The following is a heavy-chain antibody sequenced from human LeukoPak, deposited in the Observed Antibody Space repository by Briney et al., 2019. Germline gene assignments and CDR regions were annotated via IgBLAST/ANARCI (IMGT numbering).Heavy chain of an antibody. J-gene: IGHJ6*03. Sequence: ETLSLTCAVYGVSFSGYYWSWIRQPPGKGLEWIGEIKQCWSTNYNPSLKSRISISVVTSKNQFSLKLSSVTAAATAVYYGAGEVKGQLKYYYNYMDVWGKGTTVTVS. D-gene: IGHD2-2*01. CDR2: IKQCWST. V-gene: IGHV4-34*01. CDR1: GVSFSGYY. CDR3: AGEVKGQLKYYYNYMDV.